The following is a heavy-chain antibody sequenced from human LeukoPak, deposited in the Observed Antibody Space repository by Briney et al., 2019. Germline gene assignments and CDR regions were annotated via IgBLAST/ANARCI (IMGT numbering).Heavy chain of an antibody. CDR3: ASTPHCSGGSCYLLYYFDY. CDR2: ISYDGSNK. Sequence: AGGSLRLSCAASGFTFSSYGMHWVRQAPGKGLEWVAVISYDGSNKYYADSVKGRFTISRDNSKNTLYLQMNSLRAEDTAVYYCASTPHCSGGSCYLLYYFDYWGQGTLVTVSS. V-gene: IGHV3-30*03. J-gene: IGHJ4*02. CDR1: GFTFSSYG. D-gene: IGHD2-15*01.